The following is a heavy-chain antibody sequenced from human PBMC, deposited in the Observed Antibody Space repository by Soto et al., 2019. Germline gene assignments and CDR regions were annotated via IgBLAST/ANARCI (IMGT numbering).Heavy chain of an antibody. CDR2: ISYDGNNK. CDR1: GFPFSAEA. CDR3: ARDYSSGWCLDY. Sequence: QVQLVESGGGVVQPGNSLRLSCAGSGFPFSAEAMHWVRQAPGKGLEWVAAISYDGNNKNHADSVKGRFTVSRDNSKNNLYLQIYGLSPEDTAVYYCARDYSSGWCLDYWGQGSLVTVSS. D-gene: IGHD6-13*01. V-gene: IGHV3-30-3*01. J-gene: IGHJ4*02.